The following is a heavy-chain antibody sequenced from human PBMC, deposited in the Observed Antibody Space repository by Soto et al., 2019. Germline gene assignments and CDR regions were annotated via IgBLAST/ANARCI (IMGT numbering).Heavy chain of an antibody. V-gene: IGHV4-59*01. CDR1: GGSISNYY. CDR3: ARDSIRRVTMVRGVIITSHWFDP. J-gene: IGHJ5*02. CDR2: ISYSGST. D-gene: IGHD3-10*01. Sequence: SETLSLTCTVSGGSISNYYCSWIRQPPGKGLEWIGSISYSGSTYYNPSLKSRVTISVDTSKNQFSLKLSSVTAADTAVYYCARDSIRRVTMVRGVIITSHWFDPWGQGTLVTVSS.